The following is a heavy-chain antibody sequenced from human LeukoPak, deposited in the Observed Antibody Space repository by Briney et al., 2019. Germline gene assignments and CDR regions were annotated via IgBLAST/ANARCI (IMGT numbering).Heavy chain of an antibody. D-gene: IGHD5-18*01. CDR2: INHSGST. V-gene: IGHV4-34*01. CDR1: GGSISSGYH. Sequence: SETLSLTCTVSGGSISSGYHWGWIRQPPGKGLEWIGEINHSGSTNYNPSLKSRVTISVDTSKNQFSLKLSSVTAADTAVYYCARGRAEYSYGAVYFDYWGQGTLVTVSS. CDR3: ARGRAEYSYGAVYFDY. J-gene: IGHJ4*02.